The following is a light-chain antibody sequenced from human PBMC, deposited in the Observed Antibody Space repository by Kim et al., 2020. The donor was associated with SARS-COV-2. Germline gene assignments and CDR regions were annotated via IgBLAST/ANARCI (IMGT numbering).Light chain of an antibody. Sequence: SYELTQPPSVSVAPGKTARITCGENNIGSKSVHWYRQKPGQAPVLVIYYDSDRPSGIPERFSGSNSGNTATLTISRVEAGDEADYYCQVWDISVVFG. CDR1: NIGSKS. V-gene: IGLV3-21*04. J-gene: IGLJ2*01. CDR2: YDS. CDR3: QVWDISVV.